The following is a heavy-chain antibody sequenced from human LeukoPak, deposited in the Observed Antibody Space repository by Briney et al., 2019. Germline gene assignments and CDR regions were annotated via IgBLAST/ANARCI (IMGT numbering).Heavy chain of an antibody. Sequence: QPGGSLGLSCSTPEFTFNSYAMSWVRQAPGKGLEWVSAISDGGTIRYYADSVKGRFTISRDNSKNTLYLQMNSLRAEDTAVYYCARGSIAAVTADYWGQGTLVTVSS. CDR3: ARGSIAAVTADY. D-gene: IGHD6-6*01. J-gene: IGHJ4*02. CDR2: ISDGGTIR. CDR1: EFTFNSYA. V-gene: IGHV3-23*01.